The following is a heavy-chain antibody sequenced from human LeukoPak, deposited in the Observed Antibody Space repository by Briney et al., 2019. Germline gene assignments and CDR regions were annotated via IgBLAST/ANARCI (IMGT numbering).Heavy chain of an antibody. V-gene: IGHV4-30-4*01. Sequence: SETLSLTCTVSGGSISSGDYYWSWIRQPPGKGLEWIGYIYYSGSTYYNPSLKSRVTISVDTSKNQFSLKLSSVTAADTVVYYCARGRIAVAGTVDYWGQGTLVTVSS. J-gene: IGHJ4*02. CDR1: GGSISSGDYY. CDR3: ARGRIAVAGTVDY. D-gene: IGHD6-19*01. CDR2: IYYSGST.